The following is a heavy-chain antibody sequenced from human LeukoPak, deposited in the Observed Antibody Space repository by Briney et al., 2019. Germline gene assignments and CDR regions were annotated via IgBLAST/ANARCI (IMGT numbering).Heavy chain of an antibody. V-gene: IGHV3-13*01. Sequence: GGSLRLSCAASGFTFSSYDMHWVRQATGEALEWVSAIGTAGDTYYPDSVKGRFTISRENAKNSLYLQMNSLRAGDTAVYYCARAGSAGCGHGCIDYWGQGALVTVSS. D-gene: IGHD1-26*01. J-gene: IGHJ4*02. CDR3: ARAGSAGCGHGCIDY. CDR1: GFTFSSYD. CDR2: IGTAGDT.